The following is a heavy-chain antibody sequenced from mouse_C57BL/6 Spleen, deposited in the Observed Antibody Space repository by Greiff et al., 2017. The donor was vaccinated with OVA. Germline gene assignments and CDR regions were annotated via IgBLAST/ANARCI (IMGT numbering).Heavy chain of an antibody. J-gene: IGHJ2*01. CDR2: INYDGSST. CDR1: GFTFSDYY. CDR3: ARDGDYGNYGFDY. Sequence: EVKLVESEGGLVQPGSSMKLSCTASGFTFSDYYMAWVRQVPEKGLEWVANINYDGSSTYYLDSLKSRFIISRDNAKNILYLQMSSLKSEDTATYYCARDGDYGNYGFDYWGQGTTRTVSS. D-gene: IGHD2-1*01. V-gene: IGHV5-16*01.